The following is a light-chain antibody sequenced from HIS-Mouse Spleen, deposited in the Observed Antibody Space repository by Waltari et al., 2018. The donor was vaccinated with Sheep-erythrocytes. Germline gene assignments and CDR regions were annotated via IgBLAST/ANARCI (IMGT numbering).Light chain of an antibody. CDR1: TREVGGFNF. CDR2: DVS. J-gene: IGLJ1*01. Sequence: QSALPQPPPGSGPRGRPFTISCTGPTREVGGFNFVSWYQQHPGKAPKLMIYDVSKRPSGVPDRFSGSKSGNTASLTISGLQAEDEADYYCCSYAGSYTYVFGTGTKVTVL. CDR3: CSYAGSYTYV. V-gene: IGLV2-11*01.